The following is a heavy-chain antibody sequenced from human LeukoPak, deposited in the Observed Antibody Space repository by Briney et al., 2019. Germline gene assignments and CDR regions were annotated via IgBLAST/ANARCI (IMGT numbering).Heavy chain of an antibody. CDR3: ARESHSSGWYNWFDP. D-gene: IGHD6-19*01. CDR1: GFTFSSYA. CDR2: ISYDGSNK. Sequence: GGSLRLSCAASGFTFSSYAMHWVRQAPGKGLEWVAVISYDGSNKYYADSVKGRFTISRDNSKNTLYLQMNSLRAEDTAVYYCARESHSSGWYNWFDPWGQGTLVTVSS. J-gene: IGHJ5*02. V-gene: IGHV3-30*04.